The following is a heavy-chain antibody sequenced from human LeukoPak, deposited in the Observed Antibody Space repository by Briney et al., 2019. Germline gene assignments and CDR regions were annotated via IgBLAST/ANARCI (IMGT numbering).Heavy chain of an antibody. CDR1: GFTFSSCG. V-gene: IGHV3-23*01. CDR3: AKGGAVSSKSITMIRGTRRYYYYMDV. J-gene: IGHJ6*03. CDR2: LSDSGGST. D-gene: IGHD3-10*01. Sequence: GGSLRLSCAASGFTFSSCGMSWVRQAPGKGLEWVSALSDSGGSTFYADSVKGRFTISRDNSKNTLYLQINRLRAEDTAVYYCAKGGAVSSKSITMIRGTRRYYYYMDVWGKGTTVTISS.